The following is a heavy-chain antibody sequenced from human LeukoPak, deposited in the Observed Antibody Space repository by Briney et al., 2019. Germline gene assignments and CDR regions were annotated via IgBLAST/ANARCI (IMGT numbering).Heavy chain of an antibody. CDR3: ARHVVLRYFDWLLYYDY. CDR2: INHSGST. Sequence: PSETLSLTCAVYGGSFSGYYWSWIRQPPGKGLEWIGEINHSGSTNYNPSLKSRVTISVDTSKNQLSLQLSSVTAADTAVYYCARHVVLRYFDWLLYYDYWGQGTLVTVSS. CDR1: GGSFSGYY. J-gene: IGHJ4*02. D-gene: IGHD3-9*01. V-gene: IGHV4-34*01.